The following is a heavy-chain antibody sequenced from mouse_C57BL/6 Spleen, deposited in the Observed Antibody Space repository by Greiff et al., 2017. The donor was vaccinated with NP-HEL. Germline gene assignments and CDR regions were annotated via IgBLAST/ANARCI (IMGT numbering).Heavy chain of an antibody. J-gene: IGHJ2*01. V-gene: IGHV14-1*01. CDR2: IDPEDGDT. CDR1: GFNIKDYY. CDR3: TTRHHGSRIFDY. Sequence: EVQLQQSGAELVRPGASVKLSCTASGFNIKDYYMHWVKQRPEQGLEWIGRIDPEDGDTEYAPKFQGKATMTADTSSNTAYLQLSSLTSEDTAVYYCTTRHHGSRIFDYWGQGTTLTVSS. D-gene: IGHD1-1*01.